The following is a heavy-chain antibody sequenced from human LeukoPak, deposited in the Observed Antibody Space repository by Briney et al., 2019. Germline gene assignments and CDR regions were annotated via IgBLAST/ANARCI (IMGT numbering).Heavy chain of an antibody. Sequence: GGSLRLSCAASGFTFSSYAMNWVRHAPRKGLERVSYIRSSGSTIYYADSVKGRFTISRDNAKNSLYLQMNSLRAEDTAVYYCARAAQYQLPVQIVFEYYFDYWGQGTLVTVSS. CDR3: ARAAQYQLPVQIVFEYYFDY. D-gene: IGHD2-2*01. V-gene: IGHV3-48*03. CDR1: GFTFSSYA. J-gene: IGHJ4*02. CDR2: IRSSGSTI.